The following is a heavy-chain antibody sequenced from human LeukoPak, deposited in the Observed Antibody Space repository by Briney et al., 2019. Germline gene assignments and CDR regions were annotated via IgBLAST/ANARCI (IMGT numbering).Heavy chain of an antibody. V-gene: IGHV4-39*07. CDR1: GGSISSYS. CDR3: ARVPVNIWENWFDP. D-gene: IGHD1-26*01. Sequence: SETLSLTCTVSGGSISSYSWGWIRQPPGKGLEWIGSIYYTGSTNYNPSLKSRVTISVDTSKNQFSLKLSSVTAADTAVYYCARVPVNIWENWFDPWGQGTLVTVSS. CDR2: IYYTGST. J-gene: IGHJ5*02.